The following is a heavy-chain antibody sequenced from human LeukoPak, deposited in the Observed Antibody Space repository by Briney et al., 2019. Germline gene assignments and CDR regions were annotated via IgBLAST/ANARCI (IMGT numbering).Heavy chain of an antibody. D-gene: IGHD2-15*01. CDR2: ISPGSGNI. Sequence: TGGSLRLSCAASGFTFSGYTMNWVRQAPGKGLKWVSSISPGSGNIYYADSVKGRFTISRDNAKNSLYLQMNSLRTEDSAVYHCARLDRGYCSGGNCYSEGDFDFWGQGTMVTVSS. CDR1: GFTFSGYT. CDR3: ARLDRGYCSGGNCYSEGDFDF. J-gene: IGHJ3*01. V-gene: IGHV3-21*04.